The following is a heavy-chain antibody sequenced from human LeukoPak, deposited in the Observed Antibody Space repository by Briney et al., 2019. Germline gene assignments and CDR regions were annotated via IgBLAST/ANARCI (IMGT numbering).Heavy chain of an antibody. V-gene: IGHV4-4*02. D-gene: IGHD5-12*01. CDR2: IYHSGST. CDR3: ASPRGYSGYERAFDI. Sequence: SETLSLTCAVSGGSMSSSNWWSWVRQPPGKGLEWLGEIYHSGSTNYNPSLKSRVTISVDKSKNQFSLKLSSVTAADTAVYYCASPRGYSGYERAFDIWGQVTMVTVSS. J-gene: IGHJ3*02. CDR1: GGSMSSSNW.